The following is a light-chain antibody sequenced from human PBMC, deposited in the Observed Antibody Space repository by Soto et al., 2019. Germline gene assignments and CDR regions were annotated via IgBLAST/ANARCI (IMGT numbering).Light chain of an antibody. Sequence: EIVLTQSPATLYLSPGERATLSCRASQSVSSYFAWYQQKPGQAPRLLIYDASNRATGIPARFSGSGSGTDFTLTISSLEPEDFAVYYCQQRRNWPLTFGQGTRLEIK. CDR3: QQRRNWPLT. CDR2: DAS. J-gene: IGKJ5*01. V-gene: IGKV3-11*01. CDR1: QSVSSY.